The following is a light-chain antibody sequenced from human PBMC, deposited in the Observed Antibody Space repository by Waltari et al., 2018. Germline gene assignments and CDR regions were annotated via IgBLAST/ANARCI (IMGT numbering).Light chain of an antibody. CDR1: QGISSS. Sequence: DIQLTQSPPFLSASVGDRVTITCRASQGISSSLAWYQKKPGKAPKLLIYAASTLQSGVPSRFSGSGSGAEFTLTISSLQPEDFATYYCQQLIDYPLTFGGGTKVEIK. V-gene: IGKV1-9*01. J-gene: IGKJ4*01. CDR3: QQLIDYPLT. CDR2: AAS.